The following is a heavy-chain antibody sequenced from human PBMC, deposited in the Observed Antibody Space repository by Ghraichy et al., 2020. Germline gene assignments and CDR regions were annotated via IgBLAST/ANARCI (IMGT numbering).Heavy chain of an antibody. D-gene: IGHD1-1*01. CDR2: LGHGDIHT. Sequence: GGSLRLSCAASGFSFTSYVMAWVRQAPGKGLEWVSSLGHGDIHTHYADSVKGRFTITRDNSKNTLFLQLSSLRTEDTAVYYCAIDVQHEVDYWGQGTLVTVSS. CDR3: AIDVQHEVDY. J-gene: IGHJ4*02. CDR1: GFSFTSYV. V-gene: IGHV3-23*01.